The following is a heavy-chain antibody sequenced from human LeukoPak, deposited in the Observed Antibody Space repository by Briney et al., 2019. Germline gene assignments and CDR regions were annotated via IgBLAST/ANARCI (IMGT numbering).Heavy chain of an antibody. J-gene: IGHJ4*02. CDR3: LRGDRRDY. Sequence: GGSLRLSCAVSGFTANSYEMMWVRQAPGKGLEWVSSIDSSGGYMFYADSVKGRFIISRDNAKNSLYLQMNSLRVEDTAVYYCLRGDRRDYWGQGTLVTVSS. CDR1: GFTANSYE. CDR2: IDSSGGYM. V-gene: IGHV3-21*06.